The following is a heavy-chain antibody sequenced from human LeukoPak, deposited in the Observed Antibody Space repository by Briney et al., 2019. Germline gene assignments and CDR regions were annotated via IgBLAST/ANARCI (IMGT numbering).Heavy chain of an antibody. Sequence: ASVKVSCKASGYNFTSYYVHWVRQAPGQGLEWMGWINPNSGGTNYAQKFQGRVTMTRDTSISTAYMELSRLRSDDTAVYYCARVLSDSSGHALPSDYWGQGTLVTVSS. CDR3: ARVLSDSSGHALPSDY. D-gene: IGHD3-22*01. V-gene: IGHV1-2*02. CDR2: INPNSGGT. J-gene: IGHJ4*02. CDR1: GYNFTSYY.